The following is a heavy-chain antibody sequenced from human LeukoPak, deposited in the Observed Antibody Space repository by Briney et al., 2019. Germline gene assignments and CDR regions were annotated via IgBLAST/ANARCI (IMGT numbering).Heavy chain of an antibody. CDR1: GFTFSSYS. Sequence: GGSLRLSCAASGFTFSSYSMNWVRQAPGKGLEWVSSISSSSSYIYYADSVKGRFTISRDNAKNSLYLQMNSLRAEDTAVYYCAREVDTAMVYFDYWGQGTLVTVSS. CDR3: AREVDTAMVYFDY. V-gene: IGHV3-21*01. D-gene: IGHD5-18*01. J-gene: IGHJ4*02. CDR2: ISSSSSYI.